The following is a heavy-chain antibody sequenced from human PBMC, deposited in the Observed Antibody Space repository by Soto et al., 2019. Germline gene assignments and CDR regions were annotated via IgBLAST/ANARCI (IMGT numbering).Heavy chain of an antibody. J-gene: IGHJ4*02. CDR3: ARDTPHGWNYFDY. CDR2: ISSSSSYT. Sequence: QVQLVESGGGLVKPGGSLRLSCAASGFTFSDYYMSWIRQAPGKGLEWVSYISSSSSYTNYADSVKGRFTISRDNAKNSLYLQMNSLRAEDTAVYYCARDTPHGWNYFDYWGQGTLVTVSS. D-gene: IGHD6-19*01. CDR1: GFTFSDYY. V-gene: IGHV3-11*05.